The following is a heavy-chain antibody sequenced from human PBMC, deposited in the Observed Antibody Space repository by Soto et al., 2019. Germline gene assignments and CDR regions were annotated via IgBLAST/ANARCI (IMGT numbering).Heavy chain of an antibody. CDR2: IWYDGSNK. V-gene: IGHV3-33*01. J-gene: IGHJ4*02. CDR3: ARDLQIIAARTTTLDY. Sequence: QVQLVESGGGVVQPGRSLRLSCAASGFTFSSYGMHWVRQAPGKGLEWVAVIWYDGSNKYYSDSVKGRLTISRDNSKNTLYLQMNSLRAEDTAVYYCARDLQIIAARTTTLDYWGQGTLVTVSS. CDR1: GFTFSSYG. D-gene: IGHD6-6*01.